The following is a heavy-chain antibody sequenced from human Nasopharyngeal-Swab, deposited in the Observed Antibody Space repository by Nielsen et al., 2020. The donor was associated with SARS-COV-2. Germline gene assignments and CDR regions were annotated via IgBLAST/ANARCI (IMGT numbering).Heavy chain of an antibody. Sequence: WIRQPPGKGLEWVSYISSSSSTIYYAGSVKGRFTISRDNAKNSLYLQMNSLRAEDTAVYYCARDPPADFWSGYYLDYWGQGTLVTVSS. D-gene: IGHD3-3*01. J-gene: IGHJ4*02. CDR2: ISSSSSTI. CDR3: ARDPPADFWSGYYLDY. V-gene: IGHV3-48*04.